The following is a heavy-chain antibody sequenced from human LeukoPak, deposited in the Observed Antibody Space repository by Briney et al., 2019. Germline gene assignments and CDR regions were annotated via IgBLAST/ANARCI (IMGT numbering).Heavy chain of an antibody. Sequence: MPSETLSLTCTVSGYSISSGYYWGWIRQPPGKGLEWIGSIYHRGSTYYNPSLKSRVTISVDTPKNQFSLKLSSVTAADTAVYYCARAYSSSWYRRFHHYFDYWGQGTLVTVSS. J-gene: IGHJ4*02. D-gene: IGHD6-13*01. CDR1: GYSISSGYY. CDR2: IYHRGST. CDR3: ARAYSSSWYRRFHHYFDY. V-gene: IGHV4-38-2*02.